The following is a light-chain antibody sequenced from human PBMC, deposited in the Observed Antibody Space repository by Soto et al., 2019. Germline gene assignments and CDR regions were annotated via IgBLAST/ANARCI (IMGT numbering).Light chain of an antibody. CDR1: SSNIGSSY. J-gene: IGLJ3*02. Sequence: QSVLTQPPSASGTPGQRVTISCSGSSSNIGSSYVHWYQQLPGTAPKLLIYRNNQRPSGVPDRFSGSKSGTSASLAISGLRSEDEADYYCAAWDDSLSAGVFGGGTKLTVL. V-gene: IGLV1-47*01. CDR2: RNN. CDR3: AAWDDSLSAGV.